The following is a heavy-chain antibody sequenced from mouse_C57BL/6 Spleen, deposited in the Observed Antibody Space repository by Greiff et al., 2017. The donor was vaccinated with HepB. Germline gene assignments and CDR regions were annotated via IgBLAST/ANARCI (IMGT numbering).Heavy chain of an antibody. D-gene: IGHD2-2*01. V-gene: IGHV1-64*01. J-gene: IGHJ4*01. CDR1: GYTFTSYW. CDR2: IHPNSGST. Sequence: VQLQQPGAELVKPGASVKLSCKASGYTFTSYWMHWVKQRPGQGLEWIGMIHPNSGSTNYNEKFKSKATLTVDKSSSTAYMQLSSLTSEDSAVYYCASYGYDLNYAMDYWGQGTSVTVSS. CDR3: ASYGYDLNYAMDY.